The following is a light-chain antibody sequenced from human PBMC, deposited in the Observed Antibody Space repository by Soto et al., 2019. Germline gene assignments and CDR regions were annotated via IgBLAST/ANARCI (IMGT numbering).Light chain of an antibody. CDR3: QHRRT. J-gene: IGKJ5*01. CDR2: DAS. V-gene: IGKV3-11*01. Sequence: EIVLTQSPATLSLSAGERATLSCRASQSISNYLAWYQQRPGRAPRLLIDDASKRATGIPDRFSGSGSGTDFTLSISSLAPEDFAVYYCQHRRTFGQGTRLEIK. CDR1: QSISNY.